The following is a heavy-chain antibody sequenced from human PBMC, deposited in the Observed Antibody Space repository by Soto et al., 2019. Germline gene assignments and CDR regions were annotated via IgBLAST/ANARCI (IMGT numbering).Heavy chain of an antibody. D-gene: IGHD6-13*01. Sequence: EVQLVESGGGLIQPGGSLRLSCAASGFTVSNNYMTWVRQAPGKGLEWVSIIYARGTTYYADSVKGRFTISRDNSKNTLYLQMNSLRAEDTAVYYCAKENGYSSSWFEFDYWGQGTLVTVSS. CDR3: AKENGYSSSWFEFDY. J-gene: IGHJ4*02. V-gene: IGHV3-53*01. CDR2: IYARGTT. CDR1: GFTVSNNY.